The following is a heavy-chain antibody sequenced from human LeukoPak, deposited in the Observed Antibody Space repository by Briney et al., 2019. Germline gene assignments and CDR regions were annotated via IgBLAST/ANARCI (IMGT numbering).Heavy chain of an antibody. J-gene: IGHJ3*02. V-gene: IGHV4-39*01. CDR1: GGSISSSSYY. CDR3: ARHANWASYAFDI. Sequence: SETLSLTCTVSGGSISSSSYYWGWLRQPPGKGLEWIGSIYYSGNTYYNPSLESRVTISVDTSKNQFSLKLSSVTAADTAVYYCARHANWASYAFDIWGQGTMVTVSS. D-gene: IGHD1-1*01. CDR2: IYYSGNT.